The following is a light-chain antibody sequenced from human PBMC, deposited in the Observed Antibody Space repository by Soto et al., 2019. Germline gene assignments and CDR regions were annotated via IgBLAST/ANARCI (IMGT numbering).Light chain of an antibody. V-gene: IGLV1-40*01. CDR2: GNS. CDR1: SSNIGAGYD. J-gene: IGLJ1*01. CDR3: QSYDSSDYV. Sequence: VLTQPPSVSGAPGQRVTISCTGSSSNIGAGYDVHWYQQLPGTAPKLLIYGNSNRPSGVPDRFSGSKSGTSASLAITGLQAEDEADYYCQSYDSSDYVFGTGTKVTVL.